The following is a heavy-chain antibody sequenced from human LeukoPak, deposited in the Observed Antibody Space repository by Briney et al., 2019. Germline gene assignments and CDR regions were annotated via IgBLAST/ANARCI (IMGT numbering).Heavy chain of an antibody. CDR3: ARVRVYSSGWYGVSWFDP. Sequence: SVKVPCKASGGTFSSYTISWVRQAPGQGLEWMGRIIPILGIANCAQKFQGRVTITADKSTSTAYMELSSLRSEDTAVYYCARVRVYSSGWYGVSWFDPWGQGTLVTVSS. D-gene: IGHD6-19*01. CDR2: IIPILGIA. V-gene: IGHV1-69*02. J-gene: IGHJ5*02. CDR1: GGTFSSYT.